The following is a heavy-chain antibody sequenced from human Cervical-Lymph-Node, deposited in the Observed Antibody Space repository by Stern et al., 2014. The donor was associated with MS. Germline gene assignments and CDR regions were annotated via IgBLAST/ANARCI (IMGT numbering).Heavy chain of an antibody. V-gene: IGHV1-69*06. Sequence: VQLVESGAEVKRPGSSVRVSCKASGGSFSTYSISWVRQAPGQGLEWMGGIILIFGTVNYAQKFQGRVTMSADISTSKAYLDLSSLRSEDTAMYYCARYRGTFYFDNWGQGTQVTVSS. CDR1: GGSFSTYS. CDR2: IILIFGTV. D-gene: IGHD1-1*01. CDR3: ARYRGTFYFDN. J-gene: IGHJ4*02.